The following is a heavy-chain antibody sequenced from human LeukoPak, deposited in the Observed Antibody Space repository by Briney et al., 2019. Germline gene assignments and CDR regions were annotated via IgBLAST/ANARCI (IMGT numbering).Heavy chain of an antibody. CDR2: INPNSGGT. CDR3: ARARDLAVAGTSLDY. Sequence: ASVKVSCKASGYTSTGYYMHWVRQAPGQGLEWMGWINPNSGGTNYAQKFQGRVTMTRDTSISTAYMELSRLRSDDTAVYYCARARDLAVAGTSLDYWGQGTLVTVSS. D-gene: IGHD6-19*01. J-gene: IGHJ4*02. V-gene: IGHV1-2*02. CDR1: GYTSTGYY.